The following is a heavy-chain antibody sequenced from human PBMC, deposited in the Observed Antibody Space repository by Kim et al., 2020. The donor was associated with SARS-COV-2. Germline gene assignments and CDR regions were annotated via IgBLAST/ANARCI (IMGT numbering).Heavy chain of an antibody. V-gene: IGHV3-9*01. Sequence: GGSLRLSCEGSGLTLKDHAMHWVRQAPGKGLEWVAGIFWNAKDLGYADSVKGRFIISRDNAKNSLYFQMNSLRPEDTALYYCGKDINAGGMDVWGQGTTVTVS. CDR1: GLTLKDHA. CDR3: GKDINAGGMDV. J-gene: IGHJ6*02. CDR2: IFWNAKDL. D-gene: IGHD2-8*01.